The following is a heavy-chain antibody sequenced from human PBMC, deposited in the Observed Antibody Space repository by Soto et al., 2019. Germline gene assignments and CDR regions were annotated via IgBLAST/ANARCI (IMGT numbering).Heavy chain of an antibody. CDR1: GFTFSSYS. Sequence: EVQLVESGGGLVQPGGSLRLSCAASGFTFSSYSLNRVRQAPEKGLEWVSYISSSSSTIYYADSVKGRFTISRDNAKNSLYLQMNSLRAEDTAVYYCARHPERIAQIGWFDPWGQGTLVTVSS. V-gene: IGHV3-48*01. CDR2: ISSSSSTI. D-gene: IGHD6-13*01. CDR3: ARHPERIAQIGWFDP. J-gene: IGHJ5*02.